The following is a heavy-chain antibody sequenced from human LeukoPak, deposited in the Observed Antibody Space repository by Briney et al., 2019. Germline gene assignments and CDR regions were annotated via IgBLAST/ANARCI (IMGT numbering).Heavy chain of an antibody. J-gene: IGHJ4*02. V-gene: IGHV1-2*02. Sequence: ASVKVSCKASGYTLTHYYMHWVRQAPGQGLEWMGWINPNSGGTNYAQKFQGRVTMTRDTSISTAYMELSRLRSDDTDVYYCVREGSGSYWGGCHFDYWGQGTLVTVSS. CDR1: GYTLTHYY. CDR3: VREGSGSYWGGCHFDY. CDR2: INPNSGGT. D-gene: IGHD1-26*01.